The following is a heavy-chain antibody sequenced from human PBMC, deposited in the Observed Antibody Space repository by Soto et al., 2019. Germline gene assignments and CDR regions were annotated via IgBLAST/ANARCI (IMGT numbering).Heavy chain of an antibody. D-gene: IGHD4-4*01. Sequence: QLQLQESGSGLVKPSQTLSLTCAVSGGSISSGGYSWSWIRQPPGKGLEWIGYMYHSGSTYYNPSLKRRVXXXVXXSKQQFSLKLGSVTAADTAVYYCARGMTTVTTLDYWGQGTLVTVSP. V-gene: IGHV4-30-2*01. CDR1: GGSISSGGYS. CDR3: ARGMTTVTTLDY. CDR2: MYHSGST. J-gene: IGHJ4*02.